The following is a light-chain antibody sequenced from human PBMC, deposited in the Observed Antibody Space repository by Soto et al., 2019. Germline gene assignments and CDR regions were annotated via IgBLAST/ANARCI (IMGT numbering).Light chain of an antibody. CDR3: QQRSNWPPT. J-gene: IGKJ4*01. Sequence: EIVLTQSPATLSLSPGERATLSCRASQSVSSYLAWYQQKPGQAPRLLIYDASNRATGIPARFSGSGSGTDLTLTISSLEPEDFAVYYCQQRSNWPPTFGGRTKV. CDR2: DAS. V-gene: IGKV3-11*01. CDR1: QSVSSY.